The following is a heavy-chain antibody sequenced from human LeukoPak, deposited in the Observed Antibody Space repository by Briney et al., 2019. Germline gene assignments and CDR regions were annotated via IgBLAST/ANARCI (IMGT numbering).Heavy chain of an antibody. CDR2: ISSGSTI. Sequence: GGSLRLSCTASGFTFSSYAMTWVRQAPGKGLEWVSYISSGSTIYYADSVKGRFTISRDNAKNSLYLQMNSLRAEDTAVYYCAELGITMIGGVWGKGTTVTISS. J-gene: IGHJ6*04. V-gene: IGHV3-48*03. D-gene: IGHD3-10*02. CDR1: GFTFSSYA. CDR3: AELGITMIGGV.